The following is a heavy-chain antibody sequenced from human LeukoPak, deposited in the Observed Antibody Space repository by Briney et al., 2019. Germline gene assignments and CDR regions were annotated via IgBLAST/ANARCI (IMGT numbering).Heavy chain of an antibody. V-gene: IGHV3-30*04. CDR1: GFTFSSYA. CDR3: ARDGRVQLWSYYFDY. Sequence: GGSLRLTCAASGFTFSSYAMHWVRQAPGKGLERVAVISYDGSNKYYADSVKGRFTISRDNSKNTLYLQMNSLRAEDTAVYYCARDGRVQLWSYYFDYWGQGTLVTVSS. CDR2: ISYDGSNK. D-gene: IGHD5-18*01. J-gene: IGHJ4*02.